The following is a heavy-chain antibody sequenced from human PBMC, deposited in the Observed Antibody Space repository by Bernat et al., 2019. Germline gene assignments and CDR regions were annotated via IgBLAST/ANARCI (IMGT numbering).Heavy chain of an antibody. CDR1: GFTFSSYG. V-gene: IGHV3-30*18. Sequence: QVQLVESGGGVVQPGRSLRLSCAASGFTFSSYGMHWVRQAPGKGLEWVAVISYDGSNKYYADSVKGRFTIFRDNSKNTLYLQMNSLRAEDTAVYYCAKARSYYADYWGQGTLVTVSS. J-gene: IGHJ4*02. CDR2: ISYDGSNK. D-gene: IGHD2-2*01. CDR3: AKARSYYADY.